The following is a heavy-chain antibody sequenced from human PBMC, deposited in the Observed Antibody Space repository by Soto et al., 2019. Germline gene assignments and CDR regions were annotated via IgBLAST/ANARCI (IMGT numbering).Heavy chain of an antibody. D-gene: IGHD3-22*01. J-gene: IGHJ6*02. Sequence: GGSLRLSCAASGFTFSSYGMHLVRQAPGKGLEWVAVIWYDGSNKYYADSVKGRFTISRDNSKNTLYLQMNSLRAEDTAVYYCARYDRDYYYGMDVWGQGTTVTVSS. V-gene: IGHV3-33*01. CDR1: GFTFSSYG. CDR3: ARYDRDYYYGMDV. CDR2: IWYDGSNK.